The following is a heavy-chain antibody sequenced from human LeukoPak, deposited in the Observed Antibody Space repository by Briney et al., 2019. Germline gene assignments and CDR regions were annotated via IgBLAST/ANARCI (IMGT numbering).Heavy chain of an antibody. D-gene: IGHD5-24*01. V-gene: IGHV1-46*01. J-gene: IGHJ4*02. Sequence: ASVKVSCKASGYTFTSYYMHWIRQAPGQGLEWMGVINTSGGSTSYEQKFQDRVTMTRDTSTSTVYMELSSLRSEDTAVYYCARGSRWLGDYWGQGTLVTVSS. CDR3: ARGSRWLGDY. CDR1: GYTFTSYY. CDR2: INTSGGST.